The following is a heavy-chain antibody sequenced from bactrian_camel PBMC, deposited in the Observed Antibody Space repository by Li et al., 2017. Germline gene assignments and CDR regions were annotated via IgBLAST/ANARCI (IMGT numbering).Heavy chain of an antibody. D-gene: IGHD5*01. CDR2: IKSGSAST. CDR3: GQRLDGATSLADTAY. CDR1: GLTFSSYA. V-gene: IGHV3S31*01. J-gene: IGHJ4*01. Sequence: VQLVESGGGLVQPGGSLRVSCTTPGLTFSSYAMSWVRQAPGKGLEWVSTIKSGSASTYYADSVKARFTISRDDAKNTLYLQLNSLQTEDMGWYYCGQRLDGATSLADTAYWGQGTQVTVS.